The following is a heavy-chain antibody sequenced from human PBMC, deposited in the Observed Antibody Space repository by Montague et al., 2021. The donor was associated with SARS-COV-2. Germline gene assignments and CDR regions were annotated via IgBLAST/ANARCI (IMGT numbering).Heavy chain of an antibody. D-gene: IGHD6-13*01. V-gene: IGHV4-39*01. CDR2: IYYRGST. CDR1: GGSISTSYY. Sequence: SETLSLTCTVYGGSISTSYYWAWIRQPPGKGLWWIGSIYYRGSTYHNPSLKSRVTIAVDPSKNQFSLRLTSVSAADSALYYCARHVFQSSSWYPAWVAFDSSGQGTLVTVSS. CDR3: ARHVFQSSSWYPAWVAFDS. J-gene: IGHJ4*02.